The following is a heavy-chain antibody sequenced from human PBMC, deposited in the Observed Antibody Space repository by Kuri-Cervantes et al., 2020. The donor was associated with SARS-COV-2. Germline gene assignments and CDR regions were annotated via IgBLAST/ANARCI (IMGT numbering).Heavy chain of an antibody. J-gene: IGHJ4*02. CDR1: GGTFSSYA. CDR2: IIPILGIA. D-gene: IGHD6-13*01. V-gene: IGHV1-69*10. Sequence: SVKVSCKASGGTFSSYAISWVRQAPGQGLEWMGGIIPILGIANYAQKFQGRVTITADKSTSTAYMELSSLRSEDTAVYYCAREIPSAAGDDYWGQGTLVTVSS. CDR3: AREIPSAAGDDY.